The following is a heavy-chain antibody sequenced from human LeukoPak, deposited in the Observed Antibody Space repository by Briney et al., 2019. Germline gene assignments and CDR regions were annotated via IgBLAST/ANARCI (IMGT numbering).Heavy chain of an antibody. V-gene: IGHV3-64*01. CDR1: GFTFNSYA. CDR3: ASSGYYSAEYFQH. J-gene: IGHJ1*01. Sequence: AGGALRLSCAASGFTFNSYAMHWVRQAPGKGLEYVSAISSNGGSTYYANSVKGRFTISRDNSKNTLYLQMGSLRAEDMAVYYYASSGYYSAEYFQHWGQGTLATVSS. D-gene: IGHD3-22*01. CDR2: ISSNGGST.